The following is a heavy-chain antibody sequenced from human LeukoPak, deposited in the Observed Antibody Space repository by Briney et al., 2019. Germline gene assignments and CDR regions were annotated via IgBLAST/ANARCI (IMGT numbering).Heavy chain of an antibody. CDR2: INHSGST. J-gene: IGHJ4*02. CDR1: GGSFSGYY. CDR3: ARGAYSSGWARLYFDY. D-gene: IGHD6-19*01. V-gene: IGHV4-34*01. Sequence: SETLSLTCAVYGGSFSGYYWSWIRQPPGKGLEWIGEINHSGSTNHNPSLKSRVTISVDTSKNQFSLKLSSVTAADTAVYYCARGAYSSGWARLYFDYWGQGTLVTVSS.